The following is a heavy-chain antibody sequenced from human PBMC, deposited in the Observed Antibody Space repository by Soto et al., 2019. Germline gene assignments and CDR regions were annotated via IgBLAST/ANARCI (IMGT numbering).Heavy chain of an antibody. D-gene: IGHD1-26*01. Sequence: SETLSLTCAVSGYSISSGYYWGWIRQPPGKGLEWIGYIYGTGTTNYAPSLKSRVAMSLHTSKNQFSLTLNSVTAADTAMYYCAGFSSGTYLFGLWGPGTLVTVSS. V-gene: IGHV4-38-2*01. CDR1: GYSISSGYY. J-gene: IGHJ4*02. CDR3: AGFSSGTYLFGL. CDR2: IYGTGTT.